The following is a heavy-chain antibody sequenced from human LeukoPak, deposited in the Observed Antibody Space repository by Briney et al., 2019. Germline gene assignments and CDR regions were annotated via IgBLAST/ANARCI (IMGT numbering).Heavy chain of an antibody. CDR1: GYTFSDYY. V-gene: IGHV1-2*02. Sequence: EASVKVSCKSSGYTFSDYYMHWVRQAPGQGLEWMRWINPNNGGPTYAQNFQGRVTMTRDTSISTVYMELRRLRSDDSAIYYCTRDHCSFANCYEDYYHGMDVWGQGTTVTVSS. CDR3: TRDHCSFANCYEDYYHGMDV. D-gene: IGHD2-2*01. CDR2: INPNNGGP. J-gene: IGHJ6*02.